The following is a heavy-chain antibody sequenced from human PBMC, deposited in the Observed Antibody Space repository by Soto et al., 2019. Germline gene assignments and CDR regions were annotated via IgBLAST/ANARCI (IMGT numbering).Heavy chain of an antibody. J-gene: IGHJ4*01. CDR1: GDSIISTDYY. Sequence: PSETLSLTCSVSGDSIISTDYYWGWIRQPPGKGLQWVGTIYSSGVTYYNPSLTSRLTLSVDTSRDQFSLKVYSVTAADTAVYFCARHHCTRGTCYFDYWGPGILVTVSS. D-gene: IGHD2-8*02. V-gene: IGHV4-39*01. CDR2: IYSSGVT. CDR3: ARHHCTRGTCYFDY.